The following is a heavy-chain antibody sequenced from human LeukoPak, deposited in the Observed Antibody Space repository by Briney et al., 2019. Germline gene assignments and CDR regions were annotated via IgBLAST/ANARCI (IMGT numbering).Heavy chain of an antibody. J-gene: IGHJ4*02. CDR3: ARGSYEQWLGSIDY. D-gene: IGHD5-12*01. CDR1: GFTFSSYG. Sequence: QAGGSLRLSCAASGFTFSSYGMHWVRQAPGKGLEWVAVIWYDGSNKYYADSVKGRFTISRDNSKNTLDLQMNSLRAEDTAVYYCARGSYEQWLGSIDYWGQGTLVTVSS. V-gene: IGHV3-33*01. CDR2: IWYDGSNK.